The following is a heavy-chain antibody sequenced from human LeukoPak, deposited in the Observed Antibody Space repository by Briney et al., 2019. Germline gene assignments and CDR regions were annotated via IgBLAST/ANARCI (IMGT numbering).Heavy chain of an antibody. V-gene: IGHV4-59*08. CDR2: IYYSGST. J-gene: IGHJ6*02. D-gene: IGHD6-19*01. Sequence: SETLSLTCTVSGGSISSYYWSWIRQPPGKGLEWIGYIYYSGSTNYNPSLKSRVTISVDTSKNQFSLKLSSVTAADTAVYYCAGQITPSWYSSGWYPGAYYYYGMDVWGQGTTVTVSS. CDR3: AGQITPSWYSSGWYPGAYYYYGMDV. CDR1: GGSISSYY.